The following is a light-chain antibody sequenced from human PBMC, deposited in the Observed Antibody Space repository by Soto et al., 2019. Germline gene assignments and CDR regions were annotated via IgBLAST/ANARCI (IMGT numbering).Light chain of an antibody. CDR3: AAWDGSLNGRFV. V-gene: IGLV1-47*02. CDR2: SNN. CDR1: SSNIGTNY. J-gene: IGLJ1*01. Sequence: VLTQPPSASGTPGQRVTISCSGSSSNIGTNYVNWYQQLPGTAPKLIMYSNNQRPSGVPDRFSGSKSGTSASLTISGLRSEDEADYFCAAWDGSLNGRFVFGAGTKLTVL.